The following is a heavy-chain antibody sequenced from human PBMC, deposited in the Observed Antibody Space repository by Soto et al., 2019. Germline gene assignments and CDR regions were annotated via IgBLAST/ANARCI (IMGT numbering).Heavy chain of an antibody. V-gene: IGHV5-10-1*01. D-gene: IGHD5-12*01. CDR1: GYSFTSYW. CDR2: IDPSDSYT. CDR3: ARHESGTNHYYYYYGMDV. J-gene: IGHJ6*02. Sequence: PGESLKISCKGSGYSFTSYWIGWVRQMPGKGLEWMGRIDPSDSYTNYSPSFQGHVTISADKSISTAYLQWSSLKASDTAMYHCARHESGTNHYYYYYGMDVWGQGTTVTVSS.